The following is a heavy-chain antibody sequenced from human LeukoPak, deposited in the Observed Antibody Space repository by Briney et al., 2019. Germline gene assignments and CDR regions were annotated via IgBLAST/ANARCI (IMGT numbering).Heavy chain of an antibody. Sequence: GGSLRLSCAASGFTFSSNYMSWVRQAPGKGLEWVSVIYSGGSTYYADSVKGRFTIPRDNSKNTLYLQMNSLRAEDTAVYYCAQQRGYGSGSLDYWGQGTLVTVSS. J-gene: IGHJ4*02. CDR2: IYSGGST. D-gene: IGHD3-10*01. CDR1: GFTFSSNY. V-gene: IGHV3-53*01. CDR3: AQQRGYGSGSLDY.